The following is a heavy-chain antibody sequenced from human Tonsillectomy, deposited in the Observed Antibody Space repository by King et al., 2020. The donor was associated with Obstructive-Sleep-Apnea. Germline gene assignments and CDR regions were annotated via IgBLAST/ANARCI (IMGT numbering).Heavy chain of an antibody. CDR2: ISGSGGGT. J-gene: IGHJ4*02. CDR1: GFTFSNYA. V-gene: IGHV3-23*04. CDR3: AKDESSYYASGSYGYDY. D-gene: IGHD3-10*01. Sequence: VQLVESGGGLVQPGGSRRLSCAASGFTFSNYAMNWVRQAPGKGLEWVSAISGSGGGTYYADSVKGRLRIYRDNSKNTLYLQMNSLRAEDTAVYYCAKDESSYYASGSYGYDYWGQGTLVTVSS.